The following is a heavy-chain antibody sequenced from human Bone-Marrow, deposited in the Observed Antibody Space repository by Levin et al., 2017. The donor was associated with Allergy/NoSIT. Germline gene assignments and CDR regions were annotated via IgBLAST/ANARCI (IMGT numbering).Heavy chain of an antibody. CDR1: GFTFSSYA. Sequence: PGGSLRLSCAASGFTFSSYAMHWVRQAPGKGLEWVAVISYDGSNKYYADSVKGRFTISRDNSKNTLYLQMNSLRAEDTAVYYCAREMLTTVTTTLSYYYYYGMDVWGQGTTVTVSS. CDR2: ISYDGSNK. J-gene: IGHJ6*02. CDR3: AREMLTTVTTTLSYYYYYGMDV. V-gene: IGHV3-30-3*01. D-gene: IGHD4-17*01.